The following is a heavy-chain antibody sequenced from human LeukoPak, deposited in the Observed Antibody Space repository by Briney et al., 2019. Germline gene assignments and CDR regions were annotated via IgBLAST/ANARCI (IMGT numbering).Heavy chain of an antibody. J-gene: IGHJ4*02. Sequence: PGGSLRLSCVVSGFRIGDFWMSWVRQAPGEGLEWVANIKQDGSEKYYVDSVKGRFTISRDTSLYLQMDRLRAEDTAVYYCAKEIGWSGYRPCYFDSWGQGTLVTVSS. CDR1: GFRIGDFW. CDR2: IKQDGSEK. CDR3: AKEIGWSGYRPCYFDS. V-gene: IGHV3-7*01. D-gene: IGHD3-3*01.